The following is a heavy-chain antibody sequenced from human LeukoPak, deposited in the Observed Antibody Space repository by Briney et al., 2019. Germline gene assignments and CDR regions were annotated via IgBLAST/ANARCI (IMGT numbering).Heavy chain of an antibody. CDR1: GGSISSYY. J-gene: IGHJ4*02. V-gene: IGHV4-59*01. CDR3: ASGGWPTHFDY. D-gene: IGHD3-16*01. Sequence: TSETLSLTCTVSGGSISSYYWSWIRQPPGKGLEWIGYIYYSGSTNYNPSPKSRVTISVDTSKNQFSLKLSSVTAADTAVYYCASGGWPTHFDYWGQGTLVTVSS. CDR2: IYYSGST.